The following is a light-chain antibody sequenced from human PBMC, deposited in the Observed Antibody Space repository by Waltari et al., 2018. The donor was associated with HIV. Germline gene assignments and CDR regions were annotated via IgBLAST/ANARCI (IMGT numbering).Light chain of an antibody. CDR1: QSISTD. CDR2: APS. Sequence: SVEDRVTSSCRASQSISTDLNWYQQKPGKAPKLLIYAPSSLQIVVPSRFSGSGSGTDFIFTISSLQPDAFATYYCQQSYNFPWTFGQGTKVEI. CDR3: QQSYNFPWT. V-gene: IGKV1-39*01. J-gene: IGKJ1*01.